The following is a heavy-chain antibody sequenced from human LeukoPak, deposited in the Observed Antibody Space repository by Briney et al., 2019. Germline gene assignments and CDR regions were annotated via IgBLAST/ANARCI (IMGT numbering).Heavy chain of an antibody. D-gene: IGHD2/OR15-2a*01. CDR1: GYTFTSYG. V-gene: IGHV1-18*01. CDR2: ISAYNGNT. Sequence: ASVKVSCKASGYTFTSYGISWVRQAPGQGLEWMGWISAYNGNTNYAQKLQGRVTMTTDTSTSTAYTELRSLRSDDTAVYCCALYALDAFDIWGQGTMVTVSS. CDR3: ALYALDAFDI. J-gene: IGHJ3*02.